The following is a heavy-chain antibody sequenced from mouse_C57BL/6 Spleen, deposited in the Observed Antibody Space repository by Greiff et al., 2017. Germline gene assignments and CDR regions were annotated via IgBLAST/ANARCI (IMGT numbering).Heavy chain of an antibody. D-gene: IGHD1-1*01. V-gene: IGHV1-50*01. CDR2: IDPSDSYT. CDR1: GYTFTSYW. CDR3: ARGGNYYGSSNYAMDY. J-gene: IGHJ4*01. Sequence: VQLQQPGAELVKPGASVKLSCKASGYTFTSYWMQWVKQRPGQGLEWIGEIDPSDSYTNYNQKFKGKATLTVDTSSSTAYMQLSSLTSEDSAVYYCARGGNYYGSSNYAMDYWGQGTSVTVSS.